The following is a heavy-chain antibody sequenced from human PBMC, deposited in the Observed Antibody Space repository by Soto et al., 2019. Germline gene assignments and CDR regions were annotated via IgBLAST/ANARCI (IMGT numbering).Heavy chain of an antibody. Sequence: QVHLVQSGAEEKKPGASVKVSCKGSGYAFTTYGIPWVRQAPGQGLEWMGWISAPNGNTTYAQKLQGRVTVTRDTASITAYMAVRSLRSDDTAVYYCARGRYGDYWGQGALVTVSS. J-gene: IGHJ4*02. CDR1: GYAFTTYG. D-gene: IGHD1-1*01. CDR2: ISAPNGNT. V-gene: IGHV1-18*01. CDR3: ARGRYGDY.